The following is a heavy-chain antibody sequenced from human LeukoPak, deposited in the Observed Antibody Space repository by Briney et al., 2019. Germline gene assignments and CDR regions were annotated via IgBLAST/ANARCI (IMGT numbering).Heavy chain of an antibody. Sequence: GGSLRLSCAASGFTFSSYAMTWVRQAPGKGLEWVSSISSSGGSTYYADSVRGRFTISRDNSKNTLYLQMNSLRAEDTAVYYCAKDFNWGYFDYWGQGTLVTVSS. D-gene: IGHD7-27*01. J-gene: IGHJ4*02. CDR1: GFTFSSYA. V-gene: IGHV3-23*01. CDR2: ISSSGGST. CDR3: AKDFNWGYFDY.